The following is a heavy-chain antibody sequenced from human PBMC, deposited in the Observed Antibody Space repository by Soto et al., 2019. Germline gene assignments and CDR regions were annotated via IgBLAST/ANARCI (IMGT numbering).Heavy chain of an antibody. CDR2: INHSGST. D-gene: IGHD3-22*01. CDR1: GGSFSGYY. CDR3: ARTVGRITMIVVVITTGWFDP. Sequence: QVQLQQWGAGLLKPSETLSLTCAVYGGSFSGYYWSWIRQPPGKGLEWIGEINHSGSTNYNPSLKSRVTISVDTSKNQFSLKLSSVTAADTAVYYCARTVGRITMIVVVITTGWFDPWGQGTLVTVSS. J-gene: IGHJ5*02. V-gene: IGHV4-34*01.